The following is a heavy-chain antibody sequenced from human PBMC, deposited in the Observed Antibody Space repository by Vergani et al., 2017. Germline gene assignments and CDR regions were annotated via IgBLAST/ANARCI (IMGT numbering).Heavy chain of an antibody. D-gene: IGHD1-26*01. CDR2: ISWDGGST. Sequence: VQLVESGGGVVQPGRSLRLSCAASGFTFDDYTMHWVRQAPGKGLEWVSLISWDGGSTYYADSVKGRFTISRDNSKNSLYLQMNSLRTEDTALYYCAKDIGAWQPDAFDIWGQGTMVTVSS. CDR3: AKDIGAWQPDAFDI. V-gene: IGHV3-43*01. J-gene: IGHJ3*02. CDR1: GFTFDDYT.